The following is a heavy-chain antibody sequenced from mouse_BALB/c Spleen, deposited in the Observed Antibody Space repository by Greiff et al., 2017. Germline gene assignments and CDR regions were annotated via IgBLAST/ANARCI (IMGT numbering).Heavy chain of an antibody. D-gene: IGHD2-14*01. J-gene: IGHJ4*01. CDR1: GFNIKDYY. V-gene: IGHV14-4*02. Sequence: EVQLVESGAELVRSGASVKLSCTASGFNIKDYYMHWVKQRPEQGLEWIGWIDPENGDTEYAPKFQGKATMTADTSSNTAYLQLSSLTSEDTAVYYCNEEVRRRGPYAMDYWGQGTSVTVSS. CDR3: NEEVRRRGPYAMDY. CDR2: IDPENGDT.